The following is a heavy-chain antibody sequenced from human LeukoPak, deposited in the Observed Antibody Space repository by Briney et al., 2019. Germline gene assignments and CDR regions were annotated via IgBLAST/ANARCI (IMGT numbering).Heavy chain of an antibody. CDR3: ARAHQGWNYYGSGSYFDY. CDR2: IYYSGST. V-gene: IGHV4-39*02. D-gene: IGHD3-10*01. Sequence: SETLSLTCTVSGDSISSSSYYWGWNRQPPGKGLGWIGSIYYSGSTYYNPSLKSRVTISVDTSKNHFSLKLSSVTAADTAVYYCARAHQGWNYYGSGSYFDYWGQGTLVTVSS. CDR1: GDSISSSSYY. J-gene: IGHJ4*02.